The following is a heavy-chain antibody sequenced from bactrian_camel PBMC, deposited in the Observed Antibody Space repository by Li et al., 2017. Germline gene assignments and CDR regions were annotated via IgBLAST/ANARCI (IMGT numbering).Heavy chain of an antibody. D-gene: IGHD5*01. V-gene: IGHV3S53*01. CDR2: IDRDGDT. CDR1: GSVYSNVC. CDR3: ATGFGGYSLSTP. Sequence: HVQLVESGGGQMQAGGSLRLSCAATGSVYSNVCMAWFRQPPGKEREGIVSIDRDGDTYYADSVKGRFTHSQDYAKKIVYLQMDNLKSEDTALYYCATGFGGYSLSTPRGQGTQVTVS. J-gene: IGHJ4*01.